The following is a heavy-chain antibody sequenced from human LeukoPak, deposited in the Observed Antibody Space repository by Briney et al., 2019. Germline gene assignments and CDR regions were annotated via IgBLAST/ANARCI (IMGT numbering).Heavy chain of an antibody. Sequence: GGSLKLSCAASGFTFSGSAMHWVRQASGKGLEWVGRIRSKANSYATAYAASVKGRFTISRDDSKNTAYLQMNSLKTEDTAVYYCTRHPDIVVVPAAALDYWGQGSLVTVSS. CDR3: TRHPDIVVVPAAALDY. V-gene: IGHV3-73*01. CDR1: GFTFSGSA. CDR2: IRSKANSYAT. J-gene: IGHJ4*02. D-gene: IGHD2-2*01.